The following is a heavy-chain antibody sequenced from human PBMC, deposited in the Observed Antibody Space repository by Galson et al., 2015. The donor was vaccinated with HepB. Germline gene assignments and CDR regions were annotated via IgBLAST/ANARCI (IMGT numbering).Heavy chain of an antibody. CDR2: ISHSGST. CDR3: ARARRRYCSGGSCHGRDYYYYGMDV. D-gene: IGHD2-15*01. Sequence: LSLTCAVYGGSFSGYYWSWIRQPPGKGLEWIGEISHSGSTNYNPSLKSRVTISVDASKNQFSLKLSSVTAADTAVYYCARARRRYCSGGSCHGRDYYYYGMDVWGQGTTVTVSS. CDR1: GGSFSGYY. V-gene: IGHV4-34*01. J-gene: IGHJ6*02.